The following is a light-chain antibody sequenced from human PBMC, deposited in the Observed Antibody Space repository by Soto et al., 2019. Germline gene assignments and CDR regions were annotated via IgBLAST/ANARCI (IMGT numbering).Light chain of an antibody. CDR1: SSDVGGYNY. CDR3: SSYTSSSGYV. Sequence: QSVLTQPASVSGSPGQSITISCTGPSSDVGGYNYVSWYQQHPGKVPKLMIYDVSNRPSGVSNRFSGSKSGNTASLTISGLQAEDEADYYCSSYTSSSGYVFGTGTKVTVL. CDR2: DVS. J-gene: IGLJ1*01. V-gene: IGLV2-14*01.